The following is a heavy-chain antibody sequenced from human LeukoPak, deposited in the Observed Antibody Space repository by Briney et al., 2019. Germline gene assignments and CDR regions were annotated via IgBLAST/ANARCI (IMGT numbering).Heavy chain of an antibody. D-gene: IGHD2-21*02. CDR2: IYYSGST. CDR3: ARGSRQFSLVTADYYYYYGMDV. CDR1: GGSISSYY. Sequence: PSETLSLTCTVSGGSISSYYWSWIRQPPGKGLEWIGYIYYSGSTNYNPSLESRVTISVDTSKNQFSLKLSSVTAADTAVYYCARGSRQFSLVTADYYYYYGMDVWGQGTTVTVSS. J-gene: IGHJ6*02. V-gene: IGHV4-59*01.